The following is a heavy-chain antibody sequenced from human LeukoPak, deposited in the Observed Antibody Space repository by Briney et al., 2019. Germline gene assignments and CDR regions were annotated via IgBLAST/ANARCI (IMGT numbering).Heavy chain of an antibody. J-gene: IGHJ2*01. CDR1: GFTLSTYY. CDR2: IYSGATT. D-gene: IGHD3-3*02. V-gene: IGHV3-53*01. Sequence: GGSLRLSCAASGFTLSTYYMNWVRQAPGKGLEWVSIIYSGATTYYADSVKGRFTISRDTSKNPVSLQMNSLRADDTAVYFCARVGDHFHWNLDLWGRGTLVTVSS. CDR3: ARVGDHFHWNLDL.